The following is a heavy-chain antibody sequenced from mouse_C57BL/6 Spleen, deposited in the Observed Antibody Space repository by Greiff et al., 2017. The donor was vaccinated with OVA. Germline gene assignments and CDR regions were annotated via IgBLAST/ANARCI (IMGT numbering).Heavy chain of an antibody. Sequence: VQLQQSGAELVRPGTSVKVSCKASGYAFTNSLLEWVKQRPGQGLEWIGVINPGSGGANYNEKFKGKATLTADKSSSTAYMQLSSLTSEDSAVYFCARSYYGSSLDYWGQGTTLTVSS. D-gene: IGHD1-1*01. CDR3: ARSYYGSSLDY. CDR1: GYAFTNSL. J-gene: IGHJ2*01. V-gene: IGHV1-54*01. CDR2: INPGSGGA.